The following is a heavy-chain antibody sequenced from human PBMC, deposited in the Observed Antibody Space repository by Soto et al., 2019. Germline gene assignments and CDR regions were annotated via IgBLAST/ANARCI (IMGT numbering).Heavy chain of an antibody. CDR1: GFPFSSYG. D-gene: IGHD2-15*01. CDR2: ISYDGSNK. Sequence: QVQLVESGGGVVQPGRSLSLSCAASGFPFSSYGMHWVCQAPGKGLDWVTLISYDGSNKYYADSVKGRFTISRDNSKHTLYLEMSSLRVEDTAVYYCAGGQYYFDYCGQGTLVSVSS. V-gene: IGHV3-30*03. J-gene: IGHJ4*02. CDR3: AGGQYYFDY.